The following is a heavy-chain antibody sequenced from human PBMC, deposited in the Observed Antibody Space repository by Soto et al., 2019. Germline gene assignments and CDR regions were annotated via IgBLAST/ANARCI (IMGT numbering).Heavy chain of an antibody. D-gene: IGHD1-26*01. CDR1: GHTFTGHY. J-gene: IGHJ4*02. CDR2: IGPESGAT. CDR3: GRGRSGQLVIFY. V-gene: IGHV1-2*02. Sequence: ASVKVSCKTSGHTFTGHYIHWVRQAPQQGPEWMGEIGPESGATRSSEKFRGRVTMTMDTSITTVYMELRNLSPDDTAVYYCGRGRSGQLVIFYWGQGTPVTVSS.